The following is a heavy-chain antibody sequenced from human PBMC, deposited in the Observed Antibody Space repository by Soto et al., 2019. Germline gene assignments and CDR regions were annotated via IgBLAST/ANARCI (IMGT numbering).Heavy chain of an antibody. CDR2: INPNSGGT. V-gene: IGHV1-2*04. CDR3: ARGGSLWFGELSAYYYGMDV. CDR1: GYTFTGNY. Sequence: ASVKVSCKASGYTFTGNYIHWVRQAPGQGLEWMGWINPNSGGTNYAQKFQGWVTMTRDTSISTAYMELSRLRSDDTAVYYCARGGSLWFGELSAYYYGMDVWGQGTTVTVSS. J-gene: IGHJ6*02. D-gene: IGHD3-10*01.